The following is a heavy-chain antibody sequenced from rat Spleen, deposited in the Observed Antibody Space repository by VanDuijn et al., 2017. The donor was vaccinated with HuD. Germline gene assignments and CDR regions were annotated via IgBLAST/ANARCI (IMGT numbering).Heavy chain of an antibody. J-gene: IGHJ3*01. CDR3: VRHGYTTDYLNWFAY. D-gene: IGHD1-6*01. Sequence: EVQLVESGGGLVQPGRSLKLSCAASGFTFSNYYMAWVRQAPKKGLEWVATISYDGSSTYYRDSVKGRFTISRDNAKSTLYLQMDSLRSEDTATYYCVRHGYTTDYLNWFAYWGQGTLVTVSS. CDR1: GFTFSNYY. CDR2: ISYDGSST. V-gene: IGHV5-7*01.